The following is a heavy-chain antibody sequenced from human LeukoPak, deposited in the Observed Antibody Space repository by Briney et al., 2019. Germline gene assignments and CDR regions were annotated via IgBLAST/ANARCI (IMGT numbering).Heavy chain of an antibody. D-gene: IGHD2-15*01. CDR3: ARARSGSCYSCWFDP. CDR2: ISAYNGNT. V-gene: IGHV1-18*01. Sequence: GASVKVSCKASGYTFTSYGISWVRQAPGQGLEWMGWISAYNGNTNYAQKLQGRVTMTTDTSTSTAYMELRSLRSDDTAVYYCARARSGSCYSCWFDPWGQGTLVTASS. CDR1: GYTFTSYG. J-gene: IGHJ5*02.